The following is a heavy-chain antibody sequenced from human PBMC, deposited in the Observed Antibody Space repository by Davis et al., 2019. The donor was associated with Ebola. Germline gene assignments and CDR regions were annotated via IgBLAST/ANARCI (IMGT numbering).Heavy chain of an antibody. CDR1: RFTFSRYA. D-gene: IGHD3-9*01. J-gene: IGHJ6*03. CDR2: ISGSGGST. CDR3: AKEADDFLTGYYNVNNYYHYMDV. V-gene: IGHV3-23*01. Sequence: GESLKISCAASRFTFSRYAMSWVRQAPGKGLEWVSVISGSGGSTSYADSAKGRFTISRDNSKNTLYLQMNSLGAEDTAVYYCAKEADDFLTGYYNVNNYYHYMDVWGKGTTVTVSS.